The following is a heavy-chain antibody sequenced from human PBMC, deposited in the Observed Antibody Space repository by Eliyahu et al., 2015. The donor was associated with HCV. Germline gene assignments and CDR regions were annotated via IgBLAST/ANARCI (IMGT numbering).Heavy chain of an antibody. V-gene: IGHV3-11*01. CDR3: ARGSRGIRFLKFYYYYGMDV. J-gene: IGHJ6*02. CDR1: GFTFSDYY. Sequence: QVQLVESGGGLVKPGGSLRLSCAASGFTFSDYYMXWIRQAPGKGLEWVSYISSSGSTIYYADSVKGRFTISRDNAKNSLYLQMNSLRAEDTAVYYCARGSRGIRFLKFYYYYGMDVWGQGTTVTVSS. CDR2: ISSSGSTI. D-gene: IGHD3-3*01.